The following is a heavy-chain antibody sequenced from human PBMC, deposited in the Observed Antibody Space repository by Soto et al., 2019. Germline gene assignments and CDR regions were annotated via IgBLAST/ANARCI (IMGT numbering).Heavy chain of an antibody. CDR2: IYYSGST. Sequence: SETLSLTCXVSXGXISXXXXYXXXIRQHPGKGLEXXGYIYYSGSTYYNPSLKSRVTISVDTSKNQFSLKLSSVTAADTAVYYCARDRNGNFWSGYYDLWGKGTTVTVSS. D-gene: IGHD3-3*01. J-gene: IGHJ6*04. CDR3: ARDRNGNFWSGYYDL. V-gene: IGHV4-31*03. CDR1: XGXISXXXXY.